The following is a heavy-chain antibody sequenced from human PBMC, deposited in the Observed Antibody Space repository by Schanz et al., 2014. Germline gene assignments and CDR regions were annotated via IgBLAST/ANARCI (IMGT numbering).Heavy chain of an antibody. Sequence: QVQLVDSGGGLVKPGGSLRLSCTASGFPFSDYFMAWIRQPPGRGLEWVSYIGNGGVTIYYADSVKGRFTISRDNSKNSLYLQMNSLRPEDTAVYYCARIGGSVFDYWAQGTLVTVSS. D-gene: IGHD3-10*01. CDR3: ARIGGSVFDY. J-gene: IGHJ4*02. V-gene: IGHV3-11*01. CDR1: GFPFSDYF. CDR2: IGNGGVTI.